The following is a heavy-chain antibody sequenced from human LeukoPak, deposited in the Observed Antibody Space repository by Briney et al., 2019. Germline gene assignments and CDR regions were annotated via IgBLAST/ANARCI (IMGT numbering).Heavy chain of an antibody. CDR1: GFTFSSYS. CDR3: ARTQSSIPDFDY. CDR2: ISSFRSTI. J-gene: IGHJ4*02. V-gene: IGHV3-48*04. D-gene: IGHD2-2*01. Sequence: GGSLRLSCEASGFTFSSYSMNWVRQAPGKGLEWVSHISSFRSTIYYADSVRGRFIISGDSAKNSLYLQMNSLRAEDAAVYYWARTQSSIPDFDYWGQGTLVSVSS.